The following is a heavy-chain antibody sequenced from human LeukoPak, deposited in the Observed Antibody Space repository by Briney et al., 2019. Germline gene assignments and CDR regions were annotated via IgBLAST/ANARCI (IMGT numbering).Heavy chain of an antibody. D-gene: IGHD2-15*01. V-gene: IGHV4-4*07. J-gene: IGHJ5*02. CDR1: GGSISSYY. CDR2: IYTGGST. Sequence: PSETLSLTCTVSGGSISSYYWSWIRQPAGKGLEWIGRIYTGGSTNYNPSLKSRVTMSVDTTKNQFSLKLSSVTAADAAVYFCARDDGVVVVAATPLYRTSYNWFDPWGQGTLVTVSS. CDR3: ARDDGVVVVAATPLYRTSYNWFDP.